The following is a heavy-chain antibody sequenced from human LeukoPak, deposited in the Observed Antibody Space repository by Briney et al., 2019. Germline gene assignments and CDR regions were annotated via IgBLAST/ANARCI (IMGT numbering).Heavy chain of an antibody. CDR3: ARDKFAGCNGGSCYSRIRNWFDP. CDR2: IWYDGSNK. D-gene: IGHD2-15*01. J-gene: IGHJ5*02. CDR1: GFTFSSYG. Sequence: GGSLRLSCAASGFTFSSYGMYWVRQAPGKGLEWVAVIWYDGSNKYYADSVKGRFTISRDNSKNTLYLQMNSLRAEDTAVYYCARDKFAGCNGGSCYSRIRNWFDPWGQGTLVTVSS. V-gene: IGHV3-33*01.